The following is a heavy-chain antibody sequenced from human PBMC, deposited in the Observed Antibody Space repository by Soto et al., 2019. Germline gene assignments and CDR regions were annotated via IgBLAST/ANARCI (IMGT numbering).Heavy chain of an antibody. D-gene: IGHD2-21*02. CDR3: AKSTRIVVVPADY. Sequence: GGSLRLSCAASGFTFSSYGMHWVRQAPGKGLEWVAVISYDGSNKYYADSVKGRFTISRDNSKNTLYLQMNSLRAEDTAVYYCAKSTRIVVVPADYWGQGT. V-gene: IGHV3-30*18. J-gene: IGHJ4*02. CDR1: GFTFSSYG. CDR2: ISYDGSNK.